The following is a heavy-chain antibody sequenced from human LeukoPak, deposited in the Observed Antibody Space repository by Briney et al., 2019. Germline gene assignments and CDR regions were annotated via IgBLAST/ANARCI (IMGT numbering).Heavy chain of an antibody. Sequence: SETLSLTCAVYGGSFSGYYWSWIRQPPGKGLEWVGEINHSGSTNYNPSLKSRVTISVDTSKNQFSLRLSSVTAADTAVYYCAREKQWLVYYYYYYMDVWGKGTTVTVSS. CDR3: AREKQWLVYYYYYYMDV. J-gene: IGHJ6*03. D-gene: IGHD6-19*01. CDR1: GGSFSGYY. V-gene: IGHV4-34*01. CDR2: INHSGST.